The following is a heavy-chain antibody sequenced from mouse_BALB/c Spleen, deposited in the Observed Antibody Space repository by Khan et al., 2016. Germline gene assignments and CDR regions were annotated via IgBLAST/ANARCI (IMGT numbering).Heavy chain of an antibody. CDR3: ARAWYFDY. V-gene: IGHV3-6*02. CDR2: ISYDGSN. Sequence: QLEESGPGLVKPSQSLSLTCSVTGYSITSGYYWNWIRQFPGNKLEWMGYISYDGSNNYNPSLKNRISITRDTSTNQFFLKLNSVTTEDTATYYCARAWYFDYWGQGTTLTVSS. J-gene: IGHJ2*01. CDR1: GYSITSGYY.